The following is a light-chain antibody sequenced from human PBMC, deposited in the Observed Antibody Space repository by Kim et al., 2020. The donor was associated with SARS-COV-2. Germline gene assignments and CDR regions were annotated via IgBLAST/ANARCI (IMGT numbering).Light chain of an antibody. V-gene: IGLV6-57*01. CDR3: QSYDSNTEV. CDR1: SDSIASNY. J-gene: IGLJ3*02. Sequence: GKTVTISCTSSSDSIASNYVQWYQQRPGSSPTTVIYEDNQRPSGVPDRFSGSIDNSSNSASLTISGLKTEDEADYFCQSYDSNTEVFGGGTQLTVL. CDR2: EDN.